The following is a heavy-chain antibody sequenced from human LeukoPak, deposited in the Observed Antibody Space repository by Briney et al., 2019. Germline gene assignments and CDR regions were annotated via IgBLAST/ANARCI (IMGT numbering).Heavy chain of an antibody. D-gene: IGHD6-6*01. V-gene: IGHV1-18*01. Sequence: ASVKVSCKASGYTFTSYGISWVRQAPGQGLEWMGWISAYNGNTNYAQKLQGRVTMTTDTSTSTAYMELRSLRSDDTAVYYCASGRGLSIAARLRGDDAFDIWGQGTMVTVSS. J-gene: IGHJ3*02. CDR2: ISAYNGNT. CDR1: GYTFTSYG. CDR3: ASGRGLSIAARLRGDDAFDI.